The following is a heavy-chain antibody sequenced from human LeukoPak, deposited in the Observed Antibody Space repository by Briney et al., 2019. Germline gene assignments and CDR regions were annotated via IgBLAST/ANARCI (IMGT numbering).Heavy chain of an antibody. Sequence: XXGYXISXGYYWGWIRQPPGKGLEWIGXIYHSGSTYYNPSLKSRVTISVDTSKNQFSLKLSSVTAADTAVYYCALGYCSSTSCYENFDYWGQGTLVTISS. V-gene: IGHV4-38-2*01. CDR2: IYHSGST. CDR3: ALGYCSSTSCYENFDY. D-gene: IGHD2-2*01. CDR1: GYXISXGYY. J-gene: IGHJ4*02.